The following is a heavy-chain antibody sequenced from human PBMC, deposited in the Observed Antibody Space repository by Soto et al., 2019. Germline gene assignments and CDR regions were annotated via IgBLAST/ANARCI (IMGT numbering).Heavy chain of an antibody. Sequence: GGSLRLSCAASGFTFSSYALHWVRQAPGKGLGWVAVISYDGSNRYYADSVKGRFTISRDNSKNTLYLQMNSLRAEDTAVYYCAREDYYDSSGQYYFDYWGQGTLVTVSS. D-gene: IGHD3-22*01. CDR1: GFTFSSYA. CDR2: ISYDGSNR. J-gene: IGHJ4*02. CDR3: AREDYYDSSGQYYFDY. V-gene: IGHV3-30-3*01.